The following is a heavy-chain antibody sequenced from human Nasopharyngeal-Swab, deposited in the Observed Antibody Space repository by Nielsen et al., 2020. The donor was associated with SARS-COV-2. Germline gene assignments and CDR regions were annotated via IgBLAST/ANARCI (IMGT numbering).Heavy chain of an antibody. Sequence: GGSLRLSCAASGFTFSGSAMHWVRQASGKGLEWVGRIRSKANSYATAYAASVKGRFTISRDDSKNTAYLQMNSLKTEDTAMYYCARDAGWGGKYGSNWFDPWGQGTLVTVSS. D-gene: IGHD1-26*01. CDR3: ARDAGWGGKYGSNWFDP. J-gene: IGHJ5*02. CDR1: GFTFSGSA. CDR2: IRSKANSYAT. V-gene: IGHV3-73*01.